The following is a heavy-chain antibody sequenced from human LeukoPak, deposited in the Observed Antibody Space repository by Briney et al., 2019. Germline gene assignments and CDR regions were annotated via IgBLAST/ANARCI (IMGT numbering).Heavy chain of an antibody. D-gene: IGHD6-25*01. CDR1: GFTFSSYA. Sequence: GGSLRLSCAASGFTFSSYAMHWVRQAPGKGLEWVALISYDGSNKYSADSVKGRFTISRDSSKNTLYLQMNSLRAEDTAVYYCAKDLAAYYFDYRGQGTLVTVSS. V-gene: IGHV3-30-3*01. CDR3: AKDLAAYYFDY. CDR2: ISYDGSNK. J-gene: IGHJ4*02.